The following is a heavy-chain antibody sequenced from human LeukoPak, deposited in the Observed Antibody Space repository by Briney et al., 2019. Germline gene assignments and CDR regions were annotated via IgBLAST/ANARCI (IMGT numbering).Heavy chain of an antibody. V-gene: IGHV3-15*01. CDR1: GFTFSNAW. D-gene: IGHD3-16*02. Sequence: GGSLRLSCAASGFTFSNAWMSWVRQAPGKGLEWVGRIKSKTDGGTTDYAAPVKGRFTISRDDSKNTLYLQMNSLKAEDTAVYYCTTETDIVYFDYWGQGTLVTVSS. CDR3: TTETDIVYFDY. CDR2: IKSKTDGGTT. J-gene: IGHJ4*02.